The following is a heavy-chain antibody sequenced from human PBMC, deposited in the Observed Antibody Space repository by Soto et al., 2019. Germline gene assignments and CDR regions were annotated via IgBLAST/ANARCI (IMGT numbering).Heavy chain of an antibody. J-gene: IGHJ4*02. CDR2: IRSSSSYI. D-gene: IGHD6-13*01. CDR1: GFTFSSYS. V-gene: IGHV3-21*01. Sequence: EVQLVESGGGLVKPGGSLRLSCAGSGFTFSSYSMSWVRQAPGKGLEWVSSIRSSSSYIYYADSVKGRFTISRENAKNSLYLQMNSRRADDTAVYYCARGVKGIDYCGKGSLVTVSS. CDR3: ARGVKGIDY.